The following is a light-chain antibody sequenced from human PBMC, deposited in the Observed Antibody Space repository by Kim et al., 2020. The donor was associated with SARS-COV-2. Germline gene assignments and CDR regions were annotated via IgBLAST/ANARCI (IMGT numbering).Light chain of an antibody. CDR1: SSNPGNNY. J-gene: IGLJ3*02. CDR2: DND. CDR3: GTWDSGLSVWV. V-gene: IGLV1-51*01. Sequence: GQKVTISCSGSSSNPGNNYVSWYQQLPGTAPKLLIYDNDKRPSGIPDRFSGSKSGTSATLGITGLQTGDEADYYCGTWDSGLSVWVFGGGTQLTVL.